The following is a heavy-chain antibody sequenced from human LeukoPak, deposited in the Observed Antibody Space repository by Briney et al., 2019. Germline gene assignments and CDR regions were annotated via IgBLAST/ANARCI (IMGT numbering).Heavy chain of an antibody. CDR1: GFTFSDYY. Sequence: KPGGSLRLSCAASGFTFSDYYMSWIRQAPGKGLEWLSYINIGGTNTHYADSVKGRFTISTDNAKKSLYLEMTNLRAEDTAVYYCATDGAGFDTWGQGVLVTVSS. CDR3: ATDGAGFDT. J-gene: IGHJ5*02. CDR2: INIGGTNT. V-gene: IGHV3-11*01.